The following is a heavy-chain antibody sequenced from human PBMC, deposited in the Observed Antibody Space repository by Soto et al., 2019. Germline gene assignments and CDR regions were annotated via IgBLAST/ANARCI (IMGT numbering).Heavy chain of an antibody. CDR2: IYYSGST. CDR3: ARHTPAISISDH. CDR1: GGSISPYY. J-gene: IGHJ4*02. Sequence: SLTCTVSGGSISPYYWSWIRQPPGKGLEWVGYIYYSGSTYYNPSLKSRVTISVDTSKNQFSLKLSSVTAADTAVYYCARHTPAISISDHWGQGTLVTVSS. D-gene: IGHD2-15*01. V-gene: IGHV4-59*04.